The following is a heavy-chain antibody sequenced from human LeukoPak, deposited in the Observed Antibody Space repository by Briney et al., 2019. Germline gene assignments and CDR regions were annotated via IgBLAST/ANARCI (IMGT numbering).Heavy chain of an antibody. Sequence: GGSLRLSCEVSKFTVSSNYMSWVRQAPGQGLEWVSVIYSGGGTYYADSVKGRFTISRDNSKNTVYLQVNSLRVEDTAVYYCARDYGGNIRGYFDYWGQGTLVTVSS. D-gene: IGHD4-23*01. V-gene: IGHV3-66*01. J-gene: IGHJ4*02. CDR2: IYSGGGT. CDR1: KFTVSSNY. CDR3: ARDYGGNIRGYFDY.